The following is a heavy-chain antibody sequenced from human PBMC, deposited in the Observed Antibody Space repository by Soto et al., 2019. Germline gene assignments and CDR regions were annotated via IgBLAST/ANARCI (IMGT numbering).Heavy chain of an antibody. CDR1: GYTFTSYG. CDR3: ARGFESGWNYRRYCFDY. CDR2: ISAYNGNT. D-gene: IGHD1-7*01. Sequence: ASVKVSCKASGYTFTSYGISWVRQAPGQGLEWMGWISAYNGNTNYAQKLQGRVTMTTDTSTSTAYMELRSLRSDDTAVYYCARGFESGWNYRRYCFDYWGQGTLVTVSS. V-gene: IGHV1-18*01. J-gene: IGHJ4*02.